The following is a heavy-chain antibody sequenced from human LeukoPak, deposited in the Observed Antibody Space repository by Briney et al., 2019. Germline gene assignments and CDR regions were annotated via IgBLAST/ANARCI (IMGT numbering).Heavy chain of an antibody. D-gene: IGHD3-10*01. CDR1: GFSFSNYW. CDR2: ISTDAGET. J-gene: IGHJ4*02. Sequence: GGSLRLSCAASGFSFSNYWMSWVRQAPGKGLEWVSAISTDAGETHYADSVKGRFTISRDNSKNTVFLQMSSLRAEDTALYYCAKGSGNGYGSGPFDYWGQGTLVTVSS. V-gene: IGHV3-23*01. CDR3: AKGSGNGYGSGPFDY.